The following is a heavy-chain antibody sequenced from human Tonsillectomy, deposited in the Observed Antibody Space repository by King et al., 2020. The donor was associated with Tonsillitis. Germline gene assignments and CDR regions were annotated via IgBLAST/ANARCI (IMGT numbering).Heavy chain of an antibody. J-gene: IGHJ4*02. Sequence: QLVQSGGGLVKPGGSRRLSCAVSGLTFSVYSMSWIRQPPGKGVEWGSSIMTSTMYSAESVKGRFTISRDNAKNPLYLQMNSLRAEDTAVYYCARDYPYDQSPFDYWGQGTLVTVSS. CDR1: GLTFSVYS. CDR3: ARDYPYDQSPFDY. V-gene: IGHV3-11*01. CDR2: IMTSTM. D-gene: IGHD2-2*01.